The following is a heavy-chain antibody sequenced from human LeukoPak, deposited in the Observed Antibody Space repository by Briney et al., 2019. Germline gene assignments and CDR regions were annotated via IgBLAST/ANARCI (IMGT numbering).Heavy chain of an antibody. V-gene: IGHV3-23*01. CDR1: DFTFSNYV. Sequence: GGSLRLSCAASDFTFSNYVMIWVRQAPGKGLEWVSTISGSGGSTYYADSVKGRFTISRDNSKNTLYLQMNSLRAEDTAVYYCAKWKGPPVGLDYWGQGTLVTVSS. CDR2: ISGSGGST. J-gene: IGHJ4*02. D-gene: IGHD1-1*01. CDR3: AKWKGPPVGLDY.